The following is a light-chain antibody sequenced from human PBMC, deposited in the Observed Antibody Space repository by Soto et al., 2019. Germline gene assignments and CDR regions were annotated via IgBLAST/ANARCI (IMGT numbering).Light chain of an antibody. Sequence: EVVMTQSPATLSVSPGERATLSCRASESVSNYLAWYQQKPGQAPRLLIYDASNRASGIPARFTGSGSGTDFNLTISTLEPEDFAVYYCQQRQYWPPITFGQGTRLEIK. V-gene: IGKV3-11*01. CDR3: QQRQYWPPIT. CDR1: ESVSNY. J-gene: IGKJ5*01. CDR2: DAS.